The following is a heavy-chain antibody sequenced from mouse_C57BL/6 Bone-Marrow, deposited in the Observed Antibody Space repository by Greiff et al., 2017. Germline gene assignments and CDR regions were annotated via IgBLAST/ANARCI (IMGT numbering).Heavy chain of an antibody. D-gene: IGHD1-1*01. V-gene: IGHV1-7*01. Sequence: VQLQQSGAELAKPGASVKLSCKASGYTFTSYWMHWVKQRPGQGLEWIGYINPSSGYTKYNQKFKDKATLTADKSSRTAYMQLISLTYDDSAVYYCDYSSSYPYWCFDVWGTGTAVTVSS. CDR3: DYSSSYPYWCFDV. CDR1: GYTFTSYW. CDR2: INPSSGYT. J-gene: IGHJ1*03.